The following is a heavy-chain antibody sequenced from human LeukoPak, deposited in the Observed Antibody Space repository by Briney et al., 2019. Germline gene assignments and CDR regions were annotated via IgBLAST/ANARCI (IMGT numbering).Heavy chain of an antibody. CDR2: IYYSGST. D-gene: IGHD3-16*01. Sequence: SETLSLTCTVSGGSISSYYWSWIRQPPGKGLEWIGYIYYSGSTNYNPSLKSRVTISVDTSKNQFSLKLSSVTAADTAVYYCARCLGGRCDYFDYWGQGTLVTVSS. CDR1: GGSISSYY. CDR3: ARCLGGRCDYFDY. J-gene: IGHJ4*02. V-gene: IGHV4-59*08.